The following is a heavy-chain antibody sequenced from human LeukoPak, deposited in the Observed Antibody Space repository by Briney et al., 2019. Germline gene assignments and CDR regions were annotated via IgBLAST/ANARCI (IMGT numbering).Heavy chain of an antibody. CDR2: IYPGDSDT. Sequence: PGESLKISCKGSGYSFTSYWIGWVRQMPGKGLEWMGIIYPGDSDTGYSPSFQGQVTISADKSISTAYLQWSSLKASDTAMYYCARPGSKGYYYYGMDVWGQGTTVTVSS. D-gene: IGHD3-10*01. V-gene: IGHV5-51*01. J-gene: IGHJ6*02. CDR3: ARPGSKGYYYYGMDV. CDR1: GYSFTSYW.